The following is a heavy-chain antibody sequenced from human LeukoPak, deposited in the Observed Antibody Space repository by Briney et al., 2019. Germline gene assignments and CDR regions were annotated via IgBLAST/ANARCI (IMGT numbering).Heavy chain of an antibody. V-gene: IGHV1-24*01. Sequence: ASVKVSCKVSGYTLTELSMHWVRQAPGKGLEWMGGFDPEDGETIYAQKFQGRVTMTEATSTDTAYMELSSLRSEDTAVYYCARGPKVLRFLEWFKNHYMDVWGKGTTVTVSS. J-gene: IGHJ6*03. D-gene: IGHD3-3*01. CDR3: ARGPKVLRFLEWFKNHYMDV. CDR1: GYTLTELS. CDR2: FDPEDGET.